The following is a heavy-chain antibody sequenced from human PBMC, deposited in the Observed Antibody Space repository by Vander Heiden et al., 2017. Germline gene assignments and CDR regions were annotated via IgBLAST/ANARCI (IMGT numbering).Heavy chain of an antibody. J-gene: IGHJ4*02. CDR1: GFTFSSYS. CDR2: ISSSSRYI. V-gene: IGHV3-21*01. Sequence: EVQLVESGGGLVKTGGSLRLSCAASGFTFSSYSMNWVRQAPGKGREWVSSISSSSRYIYYADSVKGRFTISRDNAKNSLYLQMNSLRAEDTAVYYCARSPRATTVVTPSVVNYWGQGTLVTVSS. CDR3: ARSPRATTVVTPSVVNY. D-gene: IGHD4-17*01.